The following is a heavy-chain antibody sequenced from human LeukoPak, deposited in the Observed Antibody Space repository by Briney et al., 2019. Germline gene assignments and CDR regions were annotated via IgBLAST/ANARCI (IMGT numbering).Heavy chain of an antibody. J-gene: IGHJ1*01. D-gene: IGHD2-15*01. CDR1: GYTFTSYG. Sequence: ASVKVSCKASGYTFTSYGISWVRQAPGQGLEWMGWISAYNGNTNYAQKLQGRVTMTTDTSTSTAYMELRSLRSDDTAVYYCARDLGYCSGGSCYSSWDFQHWGQGTLVTVSP. CDR2: ISAYNGNT. V-gene: IGHV1-18*01. CDR3: ARDLGYCSGGSCYSSWDFQH.